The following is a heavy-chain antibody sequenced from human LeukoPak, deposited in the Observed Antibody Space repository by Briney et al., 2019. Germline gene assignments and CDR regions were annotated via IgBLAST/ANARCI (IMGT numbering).Heavy chain of an antibody. Sequence: GGSLRLSCAASGFTVSSNYMSWVRQAPGKGLEWVSVIYSGGSTYYADPVKGRFTISRDNSKNTLYLQMNSLRAEDTAVYYCARSGYSGFYDAFDVWGQGTMVTVSS. CDR1: GFTVSSNY. V-gene: IGHV3-66*01. CDR2: IYSGGST. D-gene: IGHD5-12*01. CDR3: ARSGYSGFYDAFDV. J-gene: IGHJ3*01.